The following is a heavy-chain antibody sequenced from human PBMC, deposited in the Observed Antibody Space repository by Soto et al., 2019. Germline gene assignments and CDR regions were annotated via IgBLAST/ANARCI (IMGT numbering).Heavy chain of an antibody. CDR1: GYSFINYG. D-gene: IGHD3-10*01. CDR2: INSYTGKT. CDR3: ARRNGRTFGGDYFDF. Sequence: QVQLVQSGGEVKKPGASMRVSCKASGYSFINYGISWVRQAPGQGLEWMGWINSYTGKTNQAPKLQGRITMTTDTSTSTVYMELTSLRSDDTAVYYCARRNGRTFGGDYFDFWGQGTPVTVSS. V-gene: IGHV1-18*01. J-gene: IGHJ4*02.